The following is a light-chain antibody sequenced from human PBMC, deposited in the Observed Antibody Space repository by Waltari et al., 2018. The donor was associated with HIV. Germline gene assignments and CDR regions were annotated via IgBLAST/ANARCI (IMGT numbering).Light chain of an antibody. CDR3: NSRDSSGNHWV. V-gene: IGLV3-19*01. CDR1: SLKRYH. Sequence: SSALTQDTAVSVAFGQPVRLTCQGASLKRYHARWYHHKPGQAPVLVIYGKNNRPSGIPDRFSGSSSGNTASLTITGAQAEDEADYYCNSRDSSGNHWVFGGGTKLTVL. J-gene: IGLJ3*02. CDR2: GKN.